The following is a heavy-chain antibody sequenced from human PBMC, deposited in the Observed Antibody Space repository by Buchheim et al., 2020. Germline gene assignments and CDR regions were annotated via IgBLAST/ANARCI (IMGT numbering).Heavy chain of an antibody. CDR1: GFTFSNYN. V-gene: IGHV3-48*01. CDR3: ARRSGGPAVTDTRYFQD. D-gene: IGHD6-19*01. J-gene: IGHJ1*01. Sequence: EVQLVESGGGLVQPGGSLRLSCAASGFTFSNYNMNWVRQAPGKGLEWVSYISSSSSTIYYADSVKGRFTISRDNAKNSLYLQMNSLRVEDTAVYYCARRSGGPAVTDTRYFQDWGQGTL. CDR2: ISSSSSTI.